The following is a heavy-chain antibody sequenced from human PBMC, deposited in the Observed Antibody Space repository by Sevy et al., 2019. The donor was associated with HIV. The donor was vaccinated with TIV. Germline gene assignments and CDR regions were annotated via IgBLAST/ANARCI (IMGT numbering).Heavy chain of an antibody. CDR2: ISGSGGST. J-gene: IGHJ4*02. CDR1: GFTFSSYA. D-gene: IGHD3-3*01. Sequence: GGSLRLSCAASGFTFSSYAMSWVRQAPGKGLEWVSAISGSGGSTYYADSVKGRFTISRENSKNTLYLQMNSLRAEDTAVYYCAKSYDFWSGYYFDYWGQGTLVTVSS. CDR3: AKSYDFWSGYYFDY. V-gene: IGHV3-23*01.